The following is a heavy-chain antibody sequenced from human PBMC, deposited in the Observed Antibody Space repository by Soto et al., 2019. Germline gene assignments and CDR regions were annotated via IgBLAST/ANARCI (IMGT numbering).Heavy chain of an antibody. J-gene: IGHJ5*02. Sequence: GASVKVSFKASGYTFTSYAMHWVRQAPGQRLEWMGWINAGNGNTKYSQKFQGRVTITRDTSASTAYMELSSLRSEDTAVYYCARDPSHYSSGWYGKGWFDPWGQGTLVTVSS. CDR3: ARDPSHYSSGWYGKGWFDP. CDR2: INAGNGNT. D-gene: IGHD6-19*01. V-gene: IGHV1-3*01. CDR1: GYTFTSYA.